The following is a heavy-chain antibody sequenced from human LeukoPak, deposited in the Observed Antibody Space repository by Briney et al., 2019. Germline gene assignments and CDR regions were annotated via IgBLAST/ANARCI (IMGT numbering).Heavy chain of an antibody. D-gene: IGHD5-12*01. Sequence: PGGSLRLSCTASGFTFSTLARSWVRQAPGKGLEWVSSISSRGDDTSYADSVKGRFTISRDNSKNTLYLQLNSLRVEDTAVYYCARDPDPEVATKNYWGQGTLVTVSS. CDR3: ARDPDPEVATKNY. J-gene: IGHJ4*02. CDR2: ISSRGDDT. V-gene: IGHV3-23*01. CDR1: GFTFSTLA.